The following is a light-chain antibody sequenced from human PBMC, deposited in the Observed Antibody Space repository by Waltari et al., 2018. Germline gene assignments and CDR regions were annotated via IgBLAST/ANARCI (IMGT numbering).Light chain of an antibody. CDR3: AAWDDSLNGYV. J-gene: IGLJ1*01. Sequence: QSVLSQPPSASGTPGQRVTISCSGITSNIVRNTVNWYQQLPGTAPKLLIYSNNQRPSGVPDRFSGSKSGTSASLAISGLQSEDEADYYCAAWDDSLNGYVFGTGTKVSVL. CDR2: SNN. CDR1: TSNIVRNT. V-gene: IGLV1-44*01.